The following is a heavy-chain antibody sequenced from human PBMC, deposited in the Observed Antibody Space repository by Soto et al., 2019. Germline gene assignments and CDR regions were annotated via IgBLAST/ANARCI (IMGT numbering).Heavy chain of an antibody. CDR1: GYSFTSYW. Sequence: GESLKISCKGSGYSFTSYWIGWVRQMPGKGLEWMGIIYPGDSDTRYSPSFQGQVTISADKSISTAYLQWSSLKASDTAMYYCARQYPLDFDTAGMDVWGQGTTVTISS. CDR3: ARQYPLDFDTAGMDV. D-gene: IGHD3-9*01. J-gene: IGHJ6*02. V-gene: IGHV5-51*01. CDR2: IYPGDSDT.